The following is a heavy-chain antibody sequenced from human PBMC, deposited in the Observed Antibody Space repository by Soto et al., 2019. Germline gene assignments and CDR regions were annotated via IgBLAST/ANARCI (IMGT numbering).Heavy chain of an antibody. J-gene: IGHJ4*02. D-gene: IGHD2-21*01. Sequence: QVQLVESGGGVVQPGRSLRLSCTASGFTFSSYTMHWVRQAPGKGLEWVALISFDGSKKYYADSVKDRFTVSRDNSKNTLYVQMKSLRAEDTVVYDGGRDRRFGDCYKLGVDYWGQGTLVTVSS. CDR1: GFTFSSYT. CDR2: ISFDGSKK. CDR3: GRDRRFGDCYKLGVDY. V-gene: IGHV3-30-3*01.